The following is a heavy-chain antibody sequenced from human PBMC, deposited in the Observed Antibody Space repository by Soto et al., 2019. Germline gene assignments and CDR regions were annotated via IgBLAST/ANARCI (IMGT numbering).Heavy chain of an antibody. CDR2: IIPIFGTA. CDR1: GGTFSSYA. D-gene: IGHD2-2*01. J-gene: IGHJ6*02. V-gene: IGHV1-69*01. CDR3: ARYCSSTSCPRYYYYYGMDV. Sequence: QVQLVQSGAEVKKPGSSVKVSCNASGGTFSSYAISWVRQAPGQGLEWMGGIIPIFGTANYAQKFQGRVTITADESTSTAYMELSSLRSEDTAVYYCARYCSSTSCPRYYYYYGMDVWGQGTTVTVSS.